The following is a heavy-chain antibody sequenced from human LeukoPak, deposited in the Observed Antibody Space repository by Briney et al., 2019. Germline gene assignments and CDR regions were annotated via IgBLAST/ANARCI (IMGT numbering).Heavy chain of an antibody. CDR3: ARDRDSSWYPYPGQ. CDR2: IKQDGSQK. V-gene: IGHV3-7*03. Sequence: GGSLRLSCVASGFSFSNFWMSWVRQAPGERPEWLTNIKQDGSQKYYVDSVRGRFTISRDNAKNSLYLQMNSLRAEDTAVYYCARDRDSSWYPYPGQWGQGTLVTVSS. D-gene: IGHD6-13*01. J-gene: IGHJ4*02. CDR1: GFSFSNFW.